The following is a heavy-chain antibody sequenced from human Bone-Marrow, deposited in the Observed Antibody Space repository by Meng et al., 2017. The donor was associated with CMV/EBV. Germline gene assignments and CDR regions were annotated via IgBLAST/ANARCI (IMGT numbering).Heavy chain of an antibody. CDR2: IDGFDYST. J-gene: IGHJ4*02. Sequence: DPGFTFSDVSMTGIRQAPGKGLGWGSYIDGFDYSTYYADSVKGRFTISRDNAKNSVYLQMNNLRVEDTAVYYCARDSGGGYYGFHLWGQGTLVTVSS. CDR1: GFTFSDVS. CDR3: ARDSGGGYYGFHL. D-gene: IGHD3-10*01. V-gene: IGHV3-11*01.